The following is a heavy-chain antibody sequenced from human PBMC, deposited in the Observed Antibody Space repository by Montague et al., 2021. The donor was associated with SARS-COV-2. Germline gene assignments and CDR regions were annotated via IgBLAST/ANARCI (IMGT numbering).Heavy chain of an antibody. Sequence: SETLSLTCAVYGGSFSGYYWSWIRRPPGKGLEWIGEINHSGSTTYNPSRKSRVSMSVDKSWNQFSLRLTSVTAADTAIYYCARRGGGRSDPAYWGQGTLVTVSS. CDR1: GGSFSGYY. D-gene: IGHD1-26*01. CDR3: ARRGGGRSDPAY. J-gene: IGHJ4*02. CDR2: INHSGST. V-gene: IGHV4-34*01.